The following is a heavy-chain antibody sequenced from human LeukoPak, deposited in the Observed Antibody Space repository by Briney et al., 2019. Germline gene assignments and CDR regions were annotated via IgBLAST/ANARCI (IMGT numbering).Heavy chain of an antibody. V-gene: IGHV3-23*01. J-gene: IGHJ6*03. Sequence: PGGSLRLSCAASGFTFSSYAMSWVRQAPGKGLESVSAISGSGGSTYYADSVKGRFTISRDNSKNTLYLQMNSLRAEDTAVYYCAKGAGAYYYYYMDVWGKGTTVIVSS. CDR2: ISGSGGST. D-gene: IGHD6-19*01. CDR3: AKGAGAYYYYYMDV. CDR1: GFTFSSYA.